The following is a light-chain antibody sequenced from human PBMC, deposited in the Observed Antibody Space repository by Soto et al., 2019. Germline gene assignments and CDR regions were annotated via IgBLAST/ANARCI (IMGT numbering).Light chain of an antibody. V-gene: IGKV1-5*03. CDR3: QQYNSYST. CDR1: QSISSW. Sequence: DIPMTQSPSTLSASVGDRVTITCRASQSISSWLAWYQQKPGKAPKLLIYKASILQSGVPSRFSGSGSGTESTLTISSLQPDDFATYCCQQYNSYSTFGRGTKVEIK. J-gene: IGKJ1*01. CDR2: KAS.